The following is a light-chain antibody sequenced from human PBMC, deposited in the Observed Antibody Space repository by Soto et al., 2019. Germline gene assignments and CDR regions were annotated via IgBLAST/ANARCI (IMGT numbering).Light chain of an antibody. CDR3: PQRSNCPRPTWT. CDR1: QSVSSY. CDR2: DAS. J-gene: IGKJ1*01. Sequence: EIVLTQSPATLSLSPGERATLSCRASQSVSSYLAWYQQKPGQAPRLLIYDASNRATGIPARFSGSGSGTDFTLTISSLEPEDFAVYYCPQRSNCPRPTWTLGQGTKVEIK. V-gene: IGKV3-11*01.